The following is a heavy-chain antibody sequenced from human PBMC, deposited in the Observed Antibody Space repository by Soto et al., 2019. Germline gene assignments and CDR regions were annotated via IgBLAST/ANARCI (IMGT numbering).Heavy chain of an antibody. CDR2: ISGSGGST. D-gene: IGHD3-3*01. CDR3: AKDRITIFGVVIQGSDY. Sequence: GGSLRLSCAASGFTFSSYAMSWVRQAPGKGLEWVSAISGSGGSTYYADSVKGRFTISRDNSKNTLYLQMNSLRAEDMAVYYCAKDRITIFGVVIQGSDYWGQGTLVTVSS. V-gene: IGHV3-23*01. CDR1: GFTFSSYA. J-gene: IGHJ4*02.